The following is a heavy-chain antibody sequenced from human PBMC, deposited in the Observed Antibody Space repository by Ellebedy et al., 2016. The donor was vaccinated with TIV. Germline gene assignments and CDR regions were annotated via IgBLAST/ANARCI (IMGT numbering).Heavy chain of an antibody. CDR2: IEPSGGTT. J-gene: IGHJ6*02. CDR1: GYTFTNYY. Sequence: AASVKVSCKASGYTFTNYYMHWVRQAPGQGLEWMGIIEPSGGTTISAQKFQGRVTMTRDTSTITVYMELSSLRSEDTAVYYCAREDLLSSSSSDHYGMDVWGQGTTVTVSS. D-gene: IGHD6-6*01. V-gene: IGHV1-46*01. CDR3: AREDLLSSSSSDHYGMDV.